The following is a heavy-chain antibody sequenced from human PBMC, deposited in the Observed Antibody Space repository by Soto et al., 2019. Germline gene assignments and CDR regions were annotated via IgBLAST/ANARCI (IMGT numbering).Heavy chain of an antibody. CDR3: ARGGSGWTRGGWLGP. J-gene: IGHJ5*02. V-gene: IGHV3-11*01. D-gene: IGHD6-25*01. Sequence: QVQLVQSGGGLVKPGGSLTLSCVASGFSFSDYYMIWVRQAPGKGLEWLSYISDSGNTIYYADSVRARFTIFRDNAANSVYLQMTGLSDGDTAFYYCARGGSGWTRGGWLGPWGQGSLVTVSS. CDR2: ISDSGNTI. CDR1: GFSFSDYY.